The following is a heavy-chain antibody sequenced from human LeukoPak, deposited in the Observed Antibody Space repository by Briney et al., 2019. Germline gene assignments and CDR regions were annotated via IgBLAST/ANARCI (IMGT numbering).Heavy chain of an antibody. D-gene: IGHD2-21*02. Sequence: GGSLRLSCAASGFTFSSYSMNWVRQAPGKGLEWVSSISSSSSYIYYADSVKGRFTISRDNAKNSLYLQMNSLRAEDTAVYYCAKSGRHIVVVTATPLYVWGQGTLVTVSS. CDR1: GFTFSSYS. J-gene: IGHJ4*02. CDR3: AKSGRHIVVVTATPLYV. V-gene: IGHV3-21*04. CDR2: ISSSSSYI.